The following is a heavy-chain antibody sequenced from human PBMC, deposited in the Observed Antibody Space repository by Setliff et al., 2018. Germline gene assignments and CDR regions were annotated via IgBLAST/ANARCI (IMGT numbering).Heavy chain of an antibody. D-gene: IGHD1-1*01. J-gene: IGHJ5*02. Sequence: PGESLKISCHASGYNFANHWIAWVRLMPGKGLEYMGRIDPGDSYADYSPSFEGLVTISADKSRTTVYLQWTSLQASDTALYLCARLGRERSTFAWLDAWGQGTQVTVSS. CDR2: IDPGDSYA. CDR1: GYNFANHW. CDR3: ARLGRERSTFAWLDA. V-gene: IGHV5-10-1*01.